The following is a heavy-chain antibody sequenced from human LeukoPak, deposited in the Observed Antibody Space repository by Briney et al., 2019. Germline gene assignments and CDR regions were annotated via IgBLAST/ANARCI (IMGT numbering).Heavy chain of an antibody. Sequence: ASVKVSCKVSGYTLTELSMHWVRQAPGKGLEWMGGFDPEDGETIYAQKFQGRVTMTEDTSTDTAYMELSSLRSEDTAVYYCATAAQVSRVHYYGMDVWGQGTTVTVSS. J-gene: IGHJ6*02. CDR1: GYTLTELS. D-gene: IGHD5/OR15-5a*01. CDR3: ATAAQVSRVHYYGMDV. V-gene: IGHV1-24*01. CDR2: FDPEDGET.